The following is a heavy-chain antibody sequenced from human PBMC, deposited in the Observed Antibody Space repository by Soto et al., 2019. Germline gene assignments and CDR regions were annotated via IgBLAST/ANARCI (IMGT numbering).Heavy chain of an antibody. D-gene: IGHD4-17*01. CDR3: ARVPNDYVADS. Sequence: EVQLVESGGGLVKPGGSLRLSCAVSGFTFSSYDMIWVRQAPGKGLEWVSSISTTSRYIYYADSVRGRFTISRDNAKNSLYLQMNSLRPGDTAVYYCARVPNDYVADSWGQGTLVTVSS. CDR1: GFTFSSYD. J-gene: IGHJ4*02. V-gene: IGHV3-21*01. CDR2: ISTTSRYI.